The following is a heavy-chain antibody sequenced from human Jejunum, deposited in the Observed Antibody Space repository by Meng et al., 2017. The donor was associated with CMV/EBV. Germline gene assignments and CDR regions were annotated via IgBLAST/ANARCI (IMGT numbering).Heavy chain of an antibody. CDR3: AKAPSPYCSNGVCYRFDS. CDR2: ISDSGRST. V-gene: IGHV3-23*01. J-gene: IGHJ4*02. D-gene: IGHD2-8*01. Sequence: FSGYAMSWVRQAPGKGLEWVSAISDSGRSTYYADSVKGRFTISRDNSKNTLYLQMNSLRAEDTAVYYCAKAPSPYCSNGVCYRFDSWGQGTLVTVSS. CDR1: FSGYA.